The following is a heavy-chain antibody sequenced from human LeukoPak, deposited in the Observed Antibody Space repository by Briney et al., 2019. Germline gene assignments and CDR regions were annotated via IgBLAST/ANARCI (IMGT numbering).Heavy chain of an antibody. Sequence: SETLSLTCTVSGGSISSFYWSWIRQPPGKGLEWIGYIYYSGSTNYNPSLKSRVTISVDTSKNQFSLKLSSVTAADTAVYYCARHTRIAVAGRGAFDIWGQGTIVTVSS. D-gene: IGHD6-19*01. CDR2: IYYSGST. V-gene: IGHV4-59*08. CDR3: ARHTRIAVAGRGAFDI. J-gene: IGHJ3*02. CDR1: GGSISSFY.